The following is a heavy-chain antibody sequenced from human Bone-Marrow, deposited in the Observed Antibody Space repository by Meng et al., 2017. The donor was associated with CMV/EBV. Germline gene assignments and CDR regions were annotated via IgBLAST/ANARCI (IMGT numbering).Heavy chain of an antibody. CDR3: ARGLWSGENVDWFDP. V-gene: IGHV3-48*04. Sequence: GGSLRLSCAASGFTFSSYSMNWVRQAPGKGLEWVSYISSSSSTIYYADSVKGRFTISRDNAKNSLYLQMNSLRAEDTAVYYCARGLWSGENVDWFDPWGQGTLVTVSS. J-gene: IGHJ5*02. CDR2: ISSSSSTI. CDR1: GFTFSSYS. D-gene: IGHD3-10*01.